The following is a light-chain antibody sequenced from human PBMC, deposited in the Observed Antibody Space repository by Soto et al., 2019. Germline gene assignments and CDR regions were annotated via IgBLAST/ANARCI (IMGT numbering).Light chain of an antibody. CDR2: AAS. Sequence: DIQMTQSPSSVSASVGDRVAITCRASQDISSCLAWYQQKPGKAPKHLIYAASSLQSRVPSMFSGSVSDTDFTLTISNLQPEDFATYYCQQATTFPTFGGGTKVEIK. V-gene: IGKV1-12*01. CDR3: QQATTFPT. CDR1: QDISSC. J-gene: IGKJ4*01.